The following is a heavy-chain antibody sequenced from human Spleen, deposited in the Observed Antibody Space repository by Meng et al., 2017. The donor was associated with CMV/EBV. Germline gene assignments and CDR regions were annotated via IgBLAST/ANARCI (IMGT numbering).Heavy chain of an antibody. J-gene: IGHJ5*02. CDR3: AKADFVIAVAGHGWFDP. Sequence: GESLKISCAASGFTFSSYAMSWVRQAPGKGLEWVSAISGSGGSTYYADSVKGRFTISRDNSKNTLYLQMNSLRAEDTAVYYCAKADFVIAVAGHGWFDPWGQGTLVTVSS. V-gene: IGHV3-23*01. CDR1: GFTFSSYA. CDR2: ISGSGGST. D-gene: IGHD6-19*01.